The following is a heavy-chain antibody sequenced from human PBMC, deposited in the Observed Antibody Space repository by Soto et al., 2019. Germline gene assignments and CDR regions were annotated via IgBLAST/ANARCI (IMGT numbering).Heavy chain of an antibody. J-gene: IGHJ4*02. V-gene: IGHV3-66*01. Sequence: GGSLRLSYAASGFTVNNNYMSWVRQAPGKGLECVSVLYSVGSTYYADSVKDRFTISRDNSKDTLYLQMNSLRVEDTAVYYCASFPKSNPDYGNWVAPFDYWGQGTLVTVSS. CDR3: ASFPKSNPDYGNWVAPFDY. D-gene: IGHD4-17*01. CDR1: GFTVNNNY. CDR2: LYSVGST.